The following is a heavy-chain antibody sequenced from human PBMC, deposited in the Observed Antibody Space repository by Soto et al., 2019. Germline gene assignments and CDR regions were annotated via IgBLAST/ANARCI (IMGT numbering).Heavy chain of an antibody. CDR3: ARSPYADALDI. CDR1: GYCITNVNW. V-gene: IGHV4-28*01. Sequence: QVQLQESGPGLVKPSDTLSLTCAVSGYCITNVNWWAWIRQPPGKGLEWIGYIFHSGTTHYNPSLKSRVTMAVDTAKNQFSLKVDSLTAEDTAVYSCARSPYADALDIWGQGTMVTVSS. J-gene: IGHJ3*02. D-gene: IGHD2-2*01. CDR2: IFHSGTT.